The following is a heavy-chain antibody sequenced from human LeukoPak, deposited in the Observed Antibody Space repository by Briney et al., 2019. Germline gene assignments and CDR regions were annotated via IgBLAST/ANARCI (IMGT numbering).Heavy chain of an antibody. CDR2: ISAYNGNT. CDR1: GYTFTSYG. Sequence: ASVKVSCKASGYTFTSYGISWVRQAPGQGLEWMGWISAYNGNTNYAQKLQGRVTMTTDTSTSTAYMELRNLRSDDTAVYYCARYVDTAMVDDYWGQGTLVTVSS. J-gene: IGHJ4*02. CDR3: ARYVDTAMVDDY. V-gene: IGHV1-18*01. D-gene: IGHD5-18*01.